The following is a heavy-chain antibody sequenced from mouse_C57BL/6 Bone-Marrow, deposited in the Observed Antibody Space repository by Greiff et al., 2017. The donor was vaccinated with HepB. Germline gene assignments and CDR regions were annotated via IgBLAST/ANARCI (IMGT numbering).Heavy chain of an antibody. CDR2: ISYDGSN. CDR1: GYSITSGYY. V-gene: IGHV3-6*01. Sequence: DVKLQESGPGLVKPSQSLSLTCSVTGYSITSGYYWNWIRQFPGNKLEWMGYISYDGSNNYNPSLKNRISITRDTSKNQFFLKLNSVTTEDTATYYCARDLGGYYFDYWGQGTTLTVSS. D-gene: IGHD4-1*01. J-gene: IGHJ2*01. CDR3: ARDLGGYYFDY.